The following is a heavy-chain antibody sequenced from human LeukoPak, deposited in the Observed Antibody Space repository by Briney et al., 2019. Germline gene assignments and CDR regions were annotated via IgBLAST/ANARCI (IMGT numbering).Heavy chain of an antibody. D-gene: IGHD3-9*01. V-gene: IGHV1-46*01. Sequence: ASVKVSCKASGYTFTSYYMHWVRQAPGQGLEWMGIINPSGGSTSYAQKFQGRVTMTRDMSTSTVYMELSSLRSEDTAVYYCARDSISYYDILTGYYGYYYYYMDVWGKGTTVTVSS. CDR3: ARDSISYYDILTGYYGYYYYYMDV. J-gene: IGHJ6*03. CDR2: INPSGGST. CDR1: GYTFTSYY.